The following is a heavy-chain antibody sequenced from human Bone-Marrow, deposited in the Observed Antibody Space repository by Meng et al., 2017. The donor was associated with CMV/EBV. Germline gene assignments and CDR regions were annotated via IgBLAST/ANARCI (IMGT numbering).Heavy chain of an antibody. V-gene: IGHV3-21*01. J-gene: IGHJ4*02. CDR3: ARDVKLMGAADY. D-gene: IGHD1-26*01. CDR2: ISSSSSYI. CDR1: GFTFSSYS. Sequence: GESLKISCAASGFTFSSYSMNWVRQAPGKGLEWVSSISSSSSYIYYADSVKGRFTISRDNAENSLYLQMNSLRAEDTAVYYCARDVKLMGAADYWGQGTLVTVSS.